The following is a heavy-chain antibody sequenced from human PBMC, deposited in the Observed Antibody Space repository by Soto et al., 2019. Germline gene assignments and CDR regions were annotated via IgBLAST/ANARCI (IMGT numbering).Heavy chain of an antibody. CDR2: INPSGGST. V-gene: IGHV1-46*03. CDR1: GYTFTSYY. D-gene: IGHD5-12*01. Sequence: QVQLVQSGAEVKKPGASVKVSCKASGYTFTSYYMHWVRQAPGQGLEWMGIINPSGGSTSYAQKFKGRVTMTRDTSTSRVYVELSSLRSEDTAVYYCAREGRYSGYDFAYDYWGQGTLVTVSS. CDR3: AREGRYSGYDFAYDY. J-gene: IGHJ4*02.